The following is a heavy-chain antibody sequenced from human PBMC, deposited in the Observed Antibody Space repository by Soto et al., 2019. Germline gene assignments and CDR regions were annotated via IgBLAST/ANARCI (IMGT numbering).Heavy chain of an antibody. Sequence: EVQLLESGGGLVQPGGSLRLSCAASGFTFSSYAMSWVRQAPGKGLEWVSAISGSGGSTYYADSVKGRFTISRDNSKNTLYLQMNSMRAEDTAVYYCAKDHPWRASRVVSYMDVWGKGTTVTVSS. J-gene: IGHJ6*03. V-gene: IGHV3-23*01. CDR3: AKDHPWRASRVVSYMDV. CDR2: ISGSGGST. D-gene: IGHD2-15*01. CDR1: GFTFSSYA.